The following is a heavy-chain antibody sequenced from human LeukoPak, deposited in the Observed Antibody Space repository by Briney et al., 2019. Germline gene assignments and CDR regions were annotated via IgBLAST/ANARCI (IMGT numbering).Heavy chain of an antibody. D-gene: IGHD6-19*01. Sequence: GASVKVSCKASGYTFTSYDINWVRQATGQGPEWMGWMNPNSGNTGYAQKFQGRVTMTRNTSISTAYMELSSLRSEDTAVYYCAVWSGGWYDYFDYWGQGTLVTVSS. CDR2: MNPNSGNT. J-gene: IGHJ4*02. V-gene: IGHV1-8*01. CDR3: AVWSGGWYDYFDY. CDR1: GYTFTSYD.